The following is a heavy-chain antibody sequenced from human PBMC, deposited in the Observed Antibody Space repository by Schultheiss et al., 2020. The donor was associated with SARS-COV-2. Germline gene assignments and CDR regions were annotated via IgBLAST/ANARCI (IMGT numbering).Heavy chain of an antibody. J-gene: IGHJ6*02. CDR2: IYYSGST. V-gene: IGHV4-30-4*01. D-gene: IGHD3-3*01. CDR1: GGSISSGDYY. CDR3: ARGGNYDFWSGYQYYYGMDV. Sequence: SETLSLTCTVSGGSISSGDYYWSWFRQPPGKGLEWIGYIYYSGSTYYNPSLKSRVTISVDTSKNQFSLKLSSVTAADTAVYYCARGGNYDFWSGYQYYYGMDVWGQGTTVTVSS.